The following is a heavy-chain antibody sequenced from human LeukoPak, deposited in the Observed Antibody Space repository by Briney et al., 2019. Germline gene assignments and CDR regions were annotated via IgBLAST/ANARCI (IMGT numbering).Heavy chain of an antibody. J-gene: IGHJ4*02. V-gene: IGHV4-59*08. CDR3: ARHKNGTATFDY. CDR1: GGSISGSY. CDR2: ISYGGIT. Sequence: SETLSLTCTVSGGSISGSYCSWIRQSPGKGLEWIGQISYGGITKYNPSLTTRVTISIDTSKNQFSLRLNSVTAADTAVYYYARHKNGTATFDYWGQGTLITVSS. D-gene: IGHD1-26*01.